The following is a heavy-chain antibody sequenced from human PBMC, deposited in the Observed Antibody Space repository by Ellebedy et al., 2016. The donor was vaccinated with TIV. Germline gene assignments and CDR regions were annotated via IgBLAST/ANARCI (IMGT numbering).Heavy chain of an antibody. CDR1: GGSFSGYY. Sequence: SETLSLXCAVYGGSFSGYYWSWIRQPPGKGLEWIGEINHSGSTNYNPSLKSRVTISVDTSKNQFSLKLSSVTAADTAVYYCARRGGSYYGSGSYYGLMAYYFDYWGQGTLVTVSS. J-gene: IGHJ4*02. CDR3: ARRGGSYYGSGSYYGLMAYYFDY. D-gene: IGHD3-10*01. V-gene: IGHV4-34*01. CDR2: INHSGST.